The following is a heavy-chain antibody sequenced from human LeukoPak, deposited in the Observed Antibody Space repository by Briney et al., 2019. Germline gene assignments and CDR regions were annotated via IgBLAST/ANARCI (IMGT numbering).Heavy chain of an antibody. J-gene: IGHJ4*02. CDR1: GFTFSSFS. CDR3: ARAWYSGSYYGTGYYFDY. V-gene: IGHV3-21*01. D-gene: IGHD1-26*01. CDR2: ISSSSSYI. Sequence: PGGSLRLSCAASGFTFSSFSMNWVRQAPGKGLEWVSSISSSSSYIYYADSVKGRFTISRDNAKTSVYLQMNSLRAEDTAVYYCARAWYSGSYYGTGYYFDYWCQGTLVTVSS.